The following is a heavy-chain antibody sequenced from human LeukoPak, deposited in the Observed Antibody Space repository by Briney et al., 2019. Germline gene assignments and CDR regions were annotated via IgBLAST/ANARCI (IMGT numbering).Heavy chain of an antibody. J-gene: IGHJ4*02. Sequence: PGGSLRLSCAASGFTFDDYAMHWVRQAPGKGLEWVSGISWNSGSIGYADSVKGRFTISRDNAKNSLYLQMTSLRAEDTAVYYCARVVIPTTHGDYWGQGTLVTVSS. D-gene: IGHD2-2*01. CDR1: GFTFDDYA. V-gene: IGHV3-9*01. CDR2: ISWNSGSI. CDR3: ARVVIPTTHGDY.